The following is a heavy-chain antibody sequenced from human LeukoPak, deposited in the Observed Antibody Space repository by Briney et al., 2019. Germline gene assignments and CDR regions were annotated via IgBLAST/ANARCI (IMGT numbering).Heavy chain of an antibody. CDR2: ISYDGSRQ. CDR1: RFTFSSFA. J-gene: IGHJ4*02. Sequence: GGSLRLSCAASRFTFSSFAMHWVRQAPGKGLERVAVISYDGSRQYYVDSVKGRFTISRDNSKNTLYLQMNSLGAEDTAVYFCARGWSSSSWYFDYWGQGTLVTVSS. CDR3: ARGWSSSSWYFDY. V-gene: IGHV3-30-3*01. D-gene: IGHD6-13*01.